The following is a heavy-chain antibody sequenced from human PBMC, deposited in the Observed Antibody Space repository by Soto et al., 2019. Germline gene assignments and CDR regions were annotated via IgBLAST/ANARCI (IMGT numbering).Heavy chain of an antibody. J-gene: IGHJ4*02. CDR2: LIPLFGTT. D-gene: IGHD7-27*01. V-gene: IGHV1-69*06. CDR1: GGTFSGHA. CDR3: ARGPNWGYRFDS. Sequence: QVQLVQSGAEVKKPGSSVKVSCEASGGTFSGHAISWVRQAPGQGPEWMGGLIPLFGTTQHAQNFQDRLTTTADKSTSPAYMELTSLRFEDTAIYCCARGPNWGYRFDSWGQGTLVSVSS.